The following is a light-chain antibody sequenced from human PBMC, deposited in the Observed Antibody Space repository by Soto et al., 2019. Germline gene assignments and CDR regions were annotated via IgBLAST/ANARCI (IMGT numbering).Light chain of an antibody. Sequence: EIVITQSPATLSVSPGERATLSCRASQSVSSNLAWYQQKPGQSPRLLIYDASNRDTGIPARFSGSGPGTDFTLTISRLEPEDFAVYYCQQRSNWLWTFGQGTKVDIK. CDR3: QQRSNWLWT. V-gene: IGKV3D-11*02. CDR1: QSVSSN. J-gene: IGKJ1*01. CDR2: DAS.